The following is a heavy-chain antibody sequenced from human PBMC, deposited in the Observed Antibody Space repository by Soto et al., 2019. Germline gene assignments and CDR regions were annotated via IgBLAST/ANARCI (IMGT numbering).Heavy chain of an antibody. V-gene: IGHV3-7*05. J-gene: IGHJ4*02. CDR1: GFTFSSYW. CDR2: IKQDGSEK. Sequence: GGSLRLSCAASGFTFSSYWMSWVRQAPGKGLEWVANIKQDGSEKYYVDSVKGRFTISRDNAKNSLYLQMNSLRAEDTAVYYCARDRDQHYSSGRDCWGQGTLVTVSS. D-gene: IGHD6-19*01. CDR3: ARDRDQHYSSGRDC.